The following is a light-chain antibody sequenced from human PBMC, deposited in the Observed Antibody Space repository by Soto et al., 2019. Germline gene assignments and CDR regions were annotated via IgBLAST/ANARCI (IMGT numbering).Light chain of an antibody. CDR3: QQSGGSPPYT. CDR2: GAS. J-gene: IGKJ2*01. CDR1: QSISSSY. V-gene: IGKV3-20*01. Sequence: VLTQSPGTLSLSPGERATISCRASQSISSSYLAWYQHKPGQAPRLLIYGASGRATGIPHRFSGSGSGTDFTLTISRLEPEDCGVYYCQQSGGSPPYTFGQGTRLEIK.